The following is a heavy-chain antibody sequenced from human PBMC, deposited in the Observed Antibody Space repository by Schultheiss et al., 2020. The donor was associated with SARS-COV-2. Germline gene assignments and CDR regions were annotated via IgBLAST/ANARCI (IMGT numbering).Heavy chain of an antibody. D-gene: IGHD6-13*01. CDR3: ARDRGYP. CDR2: ISHDGRTK. CDR1: GFTFSSYA. V-gene: IGHV3-30*04. J-gene: IGHJ6*02. Sequence: GGSLRLSCAASGFTFSSYAMHWVRQAPGKGLEWVAIISHDGRTKNYADSVKGRFTISRDNSRNTLYLQMNSLRPDDTGIYFCARDRGYPWGQGTTVTVSS.